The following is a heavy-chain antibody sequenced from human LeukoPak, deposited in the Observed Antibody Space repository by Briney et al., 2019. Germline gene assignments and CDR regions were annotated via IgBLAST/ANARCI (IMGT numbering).Heavy chain of an antibody. CDR2: INHSGST. J-gene: IGHJ4*02. CDR3: ARALGLRSNV. Sequence: SETLSLTCAVYGGSFSGYYWSWIRQPPGKGLEWIGEINHSGSTNYNPSLKSRVTISVVTSKNQFSLKLSSVTAADTAVYYCARALGLRSNVWGQGTLVTVSS. V-gene: IGHV4-34*01. CDR1: GGSFSGYY. D-gene: IGHD3-3*01.